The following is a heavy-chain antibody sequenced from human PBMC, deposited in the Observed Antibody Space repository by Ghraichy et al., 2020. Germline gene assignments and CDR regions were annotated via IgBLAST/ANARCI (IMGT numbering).Heavy chain of an antibody. Sequence: GGSLRLSCAASGFTFTYAWINWVRQAPGKGLEWVGRIKSKTYGETTDYAAPVKGRFIISRDDSKNTLYLHMNSLKTEDTAVYYCSTVGATIFWGQGTRVTVSS. V-gene: IGHV3-15*01. CDR2: IKSKTYGETT. D-gene: IGHD1-26*01. J-gene: IGHJ4*02. CDR3: STVGATIF. CDR1: GFTFTYAW.